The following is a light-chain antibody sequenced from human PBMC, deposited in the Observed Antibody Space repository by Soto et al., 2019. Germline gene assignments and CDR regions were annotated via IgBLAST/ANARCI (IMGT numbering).Light chain of an antibody. CDR1: SSDVGGYNY. CDR3: SSYTSSSTQV. Sequence: QSVLTQPASVSGSPGQSITISCTGTSSDVGGYNYVSWYQQHPGKAPKLMIYEVGYRPSGVSNRFSGSKSGNTASLTISGLQAEDEADYYCSSYTSSSTQVFGTGTKVTVL. V-gene: IGLV2-14*01. CDR2: EVG. J-gene: IGLJ1*01.